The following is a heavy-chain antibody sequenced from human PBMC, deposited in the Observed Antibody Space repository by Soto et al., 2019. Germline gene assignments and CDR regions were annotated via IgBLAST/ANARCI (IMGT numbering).Heavy chain of an antibody. Sequence: GXSVKVSCKASGYTFTSYAMHWVRQAPVQRLEWMGWINAGNGNTKYSQKFQGRVTITRDTSASTAYMELSSLRSEDTAVYYCARDRRDDFWSGYYETHYGMDVWGQGTTVTVSS. D-gene: IGHD3-3*01. CDR2: INAGNGNT. V-gene: IGHV1-3*01. CDR1: GYTFTSYA. J-gene: IGHJ6*02. CDR3: ARDRRDDFWSGYYETHYGMDV.